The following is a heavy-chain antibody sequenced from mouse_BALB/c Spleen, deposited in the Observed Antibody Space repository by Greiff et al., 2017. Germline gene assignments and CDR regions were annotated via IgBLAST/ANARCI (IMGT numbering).Heavy chain of an antibody. CDR3: ARYYGSGYFDV. CDR1: GFTFSSYA. V-gene: IGHV5-6-5*01. D-gene: IGHD1-1*01. Sequence: DVKLVESGGGLVKPGGSLKLSCAASGFTFSSYAMSWVRQTPEKRLEWVASISSGGSTYYPDSVKGRFTISRDNARNILYLQMSSLRSEDTAMYYCARYYGSGYFDVWGAGTTVTVSS. J-gene: IGHJ1*01. CDR2: ISSGGST.